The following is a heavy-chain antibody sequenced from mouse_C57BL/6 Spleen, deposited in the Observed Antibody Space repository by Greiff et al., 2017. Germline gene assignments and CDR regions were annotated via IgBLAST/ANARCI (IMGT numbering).Heavy chain of an antibody. J-gene: IGHJ3*01. CDR2: IDPSDSET. D-gene: IGHD2-4*01. CDR3: AREDDYDEGFAY. V-gene: IGHV1-52*01. CDR1: GYTFTSYW. Sequence: VQLQQPGAELVRPGSSVKLSCKASGYTFTSYWMHWVKQRPIQGLEWIGNIDPSDSETHYNQKFKDKATLTVDKSSSTAYMQLSSLTSEDSAVYYCAREDDYDEGFAYWGQGTLVTVSA.